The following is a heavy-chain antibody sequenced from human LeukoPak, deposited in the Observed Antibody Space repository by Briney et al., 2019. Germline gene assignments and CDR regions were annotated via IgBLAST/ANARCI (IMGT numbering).Heavy chain of an antibody. V-gene: IGHV1-2*02. J-gene: IGHJ4*02. CDR1: GYTFTGYY. Sequence: ASVKVSCKASGYTFTGYYMHWVRQAPGQGLEWMGWINPNSGGTNYAQKFQGRVTMTRDTSISTAYMELSRLRSDDTAVYYCARDGKYYYGSGSYPLPFDYWGQGTLVTVSS. D-gene: IGHD3-10*01. CDR2: INPNSGGT. CDR3: ARDGKYYYGSGSYPLPFDY.